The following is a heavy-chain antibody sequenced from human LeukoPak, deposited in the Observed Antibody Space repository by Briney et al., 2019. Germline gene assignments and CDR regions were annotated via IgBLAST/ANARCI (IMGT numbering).Heavy chain of an antibody. Sequence: SETLSLTCAVYGGSFNTYYWNWLRQSPGKGLEWIGEINHTGTTNYNPSLTGRFTISVDTSKNQFSLKLSSVTAADTAVYYCARGAADWNNYYYYIDVWGKGTTVTVSS. CDR2: INHTGTT. CDR1: GGSFNTYY. J-gene: IGHJ6*03. CDR3: ARGAADWNNYYYYIDV. V-gene: IGHV4-34*01. D-gene: IGHD1/OR15-1a*01.